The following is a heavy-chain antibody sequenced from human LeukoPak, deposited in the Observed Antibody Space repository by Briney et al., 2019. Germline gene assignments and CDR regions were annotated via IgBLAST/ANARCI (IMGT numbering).Heavy chain of an antibody. CDR2: IYYSGST. Sequence: SETLSLTCTVSGGSISSYYWSWIRQPPGKGLEWIGYIYYSGSTNYNPSLKSRVTISVDTSKNQFSLKLSSVTAADTAVYYCASPGAAYYDFSPPPIPYYYYYMDVWGKGTTVTVSS. V-gene: IGHV4-59*01. D-gene: IGHD3-3*01. J-gene: IGHJ6*03. CDR1: GGSISSYY. CDR3: ASPGAAYYDFSPPPIPYYYYYMDV.